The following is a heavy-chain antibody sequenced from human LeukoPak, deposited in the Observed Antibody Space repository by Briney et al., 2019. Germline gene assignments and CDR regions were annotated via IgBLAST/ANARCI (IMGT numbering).Heavy chain of an antibody. J-gene: IGHJ1*01. V-gene: IGHV4-39*01. CDR3: ARTASEYSISWID. CDR1: GGSISSSNYY. Sequence: SETLSLTCTVSGGSISSSNYYWGWIRQPPGKGLEWIGSLYSSGNTYHNPSLKSRVTISVDSSKNQFSLKLTSVTAADTAVYYCARTASEYSISWIDWGQGTLVTVSS. CDR2: LYSSGNT. D-gene: IGHD6-13*01.